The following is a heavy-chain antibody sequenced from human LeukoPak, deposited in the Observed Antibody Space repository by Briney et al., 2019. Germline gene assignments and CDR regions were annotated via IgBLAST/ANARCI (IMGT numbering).Heavy chain of an antibody. J-gene: IGHJ5*02. Sequence: GESLKISCKGPGYSFTSYWIGWVRQMPGKGLEWMGIIYPGDSDTRYSPSFQGQVTISADKSISTAYLQWSSLKASDTAMYYCARHERDCTNGVCYSNWFDPWGQGTLVTVSS. CDR3: ARHERDCTNGVCYSNWFDP. D-gene: IGHD2-8*01. CDR2: IYPGDSDT. CDR1: GYSFTSYW. V-gene: IGHV5-51*01.